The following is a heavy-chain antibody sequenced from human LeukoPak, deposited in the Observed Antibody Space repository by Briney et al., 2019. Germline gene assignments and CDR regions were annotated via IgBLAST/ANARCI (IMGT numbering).Heavy chain of an antibody. D-gene: IGHD1-26*01. CDR3: AKDFSGTYYYFDY. Sequence: GGSLRLSCAASGXTFSSYGMHWVRQAPGKGLEWVAVISYDGSNKYYADSVKGRFTISRDNSKNTLYLQMNSLRAEDTAVYYCAKDFSGTYYYFDYWGQGTMVTVSS. J-gene: IGHJ4*02. CDR1: GXTFSSYG. V-gene: IGHV3-30*18. CDR2: ISYDGSNK.